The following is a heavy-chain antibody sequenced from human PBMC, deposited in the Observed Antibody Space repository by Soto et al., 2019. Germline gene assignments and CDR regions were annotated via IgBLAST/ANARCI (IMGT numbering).Heavy chain of an antibody. CDR3: ARGPDIVVPWGYYYYYMDV. V-gene: IGHV4-34*01. J-gene: IGHJ6*03. D-gene: IGHD2-2*01. CDR1: GGSFSGYY. Sequence: QVQLQQWGAGLLKPSETLSLTCAVYGGSFSGYYWSWIRQPPGKGLEWIGEINHSGSTNYNPSLKSRVTISGDTSKNQFSLKLSSVTAADTAVYYCARGPDIVVPWGYYYYYMDVWGKGTTVTVSS. CDR2: INHSGST.